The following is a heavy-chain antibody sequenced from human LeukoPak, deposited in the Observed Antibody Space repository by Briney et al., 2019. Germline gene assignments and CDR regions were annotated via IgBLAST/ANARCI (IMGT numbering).Heavy chain of an antibody. J-gene: IGHJ4*02. CDR3: ASYDYGDYLFDY. D-gene: IGHD4-17*01. CDR1: GGSISSYY. Sequence: PSETLSLTCTVSGGSISSYYWSWIRQPPGKGLEWIGYIYYSGSTNYNPSLKSRVTISVDTSKNQFSLKLSSVTAADTAVYYCASYDYGDYLFDYWGQGTLDTVSS. CDR2: IYYSGST. V-gene: IGHV4-59*01.